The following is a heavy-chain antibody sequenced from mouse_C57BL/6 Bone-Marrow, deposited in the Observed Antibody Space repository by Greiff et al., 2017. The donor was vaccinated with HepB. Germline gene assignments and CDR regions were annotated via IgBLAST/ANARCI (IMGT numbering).Heavy chain of an antibody. V-gene: IGHV1-19*01. J-gene: IGHJ2*01. Sequence: EVKLVESGPVLVKPGASVKMSCKASGYTFTDYYMNWVKQSHGKSLEWIGVINPYNGGTSYNQKFKGKATLTVDKSSSTAYMELNSLTSEDSAVYYCAREGDYGKDYFDYWGQGTTLTVSS. CDR3: AREGDYGKDYFDY. D-gene: IGHD2-1*01. CDR1: GYTFTDYY. CDR2: INPYNGGT.